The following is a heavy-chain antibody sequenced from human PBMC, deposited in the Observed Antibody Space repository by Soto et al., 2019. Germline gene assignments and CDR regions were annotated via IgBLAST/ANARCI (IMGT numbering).Heavy chain of an antibody. CDR2: ISSSGSTI. Sequence: GGSLRLSCAASGFTFSSYEMNWVRQAPGKGLEWVSYISSSGSTIYYADSVKGRFTISRDNAKNSLYLQMNSLRAEDTAVYYCESSPDYGMVVWGQGTTVTVSS. CDR3: ESSPDYGMVV. J-gene: IGHJ6*02. V-gene: IGHV3-48*03. CDR1: GFTFSSYE.